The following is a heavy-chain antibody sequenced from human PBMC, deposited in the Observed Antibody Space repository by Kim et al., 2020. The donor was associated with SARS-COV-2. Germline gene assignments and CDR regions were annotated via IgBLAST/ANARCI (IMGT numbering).Heavy chain of an antibody. J-gene: IGHJ4*02. CDR1: GFNFSNYV. V-gene: IGHV3-30-3*01. D-gene: IGHD6-13*01. Sequence: GGSLRLSCAASGFNFSNYVMHWVRQAPGKGLEWVAVILYDGSNKYYADSVKGRFTISRDNSKNTLYLQMNSLRAEDMAVYYCARAGQQLLFTNFDYWGQGTLVTVSS. CDR2: ILYDGSNK. CDR3: ARAGQQLLFTNFDY.